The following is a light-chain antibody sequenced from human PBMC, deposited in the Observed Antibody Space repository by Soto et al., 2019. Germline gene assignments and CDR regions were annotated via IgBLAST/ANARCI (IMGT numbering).Light chain of an antibody. Sequence: EMVMTQSPATLSVSPGERATLSCRASQSVNDYLAWYQQRPGQVTRLLIYGASTRATGIPARFSGSGSGTEFTLTISSLQSEDVAVYYCQQYKDFPRAFGQGTKVEIK. J-gene: IGKJ1*01. CDR2: GAS. CDR3: QQYKDFPRA. V-gene: IGKV3-15*01. CDR1: QSVNDY.